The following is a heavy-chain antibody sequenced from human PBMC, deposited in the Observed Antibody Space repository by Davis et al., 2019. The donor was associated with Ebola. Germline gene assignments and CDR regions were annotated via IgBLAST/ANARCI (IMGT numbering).Heavy chain of an antibody. J-gene: IGHJ3*02. CDR3: VREGFGSGRAGGFDI. V-gene: IGHV3-30-3*01. CDR2: ISVDGNNE. CDR1: GFTFSGYV. Sequence: GESLKISCAASGFTFSGYVMHWIRQAPGKGLQWVAGISVDGNNEHYAGSVRGRFTISRDNSKNMVYLQMNTLRSDDASLYYCVREGFGSGRAGGFDIWGQGTMLTVSS. D-gene: IGHD6-19*01.